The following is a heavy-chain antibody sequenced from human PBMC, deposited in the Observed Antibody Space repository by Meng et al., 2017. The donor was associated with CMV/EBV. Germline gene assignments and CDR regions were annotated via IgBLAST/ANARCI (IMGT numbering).Heavy chain of an antibody. CDR1: GGTFSSYA. CDR2: IIPIFGTA. V-gene: IGHV1-69*12. D-gene: IGHD5-24*01. J-gene: IGHJ4*02. CDR3: ARMPRDGYNYIDY. Sequence: QGQLVQAGAGVKKPGSSVKGSCKASGGTFSSYAISWVRQAPGQGLEWMGGIIPIFGTANYAQKFQGRVTITADESTSTAYMELSSLRSEDTAVYYCARMPRDGYNYIDYWGQGTLVTVSS.